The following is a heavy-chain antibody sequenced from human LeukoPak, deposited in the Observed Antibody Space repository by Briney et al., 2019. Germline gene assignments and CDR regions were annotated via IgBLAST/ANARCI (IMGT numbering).Heavy chain of an antibody. CDR1: GDSSISGFF. V-gene: IGHV4-38-2*02. Sequence: PSETLSLTCTVSGDSSISGFFWGWIRQSPDKGLEWIGSGYRTGNTYYESSLKSRVTISVDTSRNQFSLELMSVTAADTAVFYCARCLDIEGLDYWGQGTLVTVSS. CDR3: ARCLDIEGLDY. J-gene: IGHJ4*02. CDR2: GYRTGNT. D-gene: IGHD1-1*01.